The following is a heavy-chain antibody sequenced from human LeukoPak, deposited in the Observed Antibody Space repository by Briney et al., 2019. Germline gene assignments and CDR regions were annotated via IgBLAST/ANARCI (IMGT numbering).Heavy chain of an antibody. CDR2: IYYSGST. J-gene: IGHJ5*02. CDR1: GGSISSYY. V-gene: IGHV4-59*01. Sequence: SETLSLTCTVSGGSISSYYWSWIRQPPGKGLEWIGYIYYSGSTNYNPSLKSRVTISVDTSKNQFSLKLSSVTAADTAVYYCARSLHYSGWFDPWGQGTLVTVSS. D-gene: IGHD4-4*01. CDR3: ARSLHYSGWFDP.